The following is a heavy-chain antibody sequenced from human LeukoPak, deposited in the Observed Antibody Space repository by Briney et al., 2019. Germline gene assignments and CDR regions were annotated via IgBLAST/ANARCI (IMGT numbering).Heavy chain of an antibody. J-gene: IGHJ6*02. CDR1: GFIFNNYS. Sequence: GGSLRLSCAASGFIFNNYSMNWVRQAPGKGLEWVGFIRSKAYGGTTEYAASVKGRFTISRDDSKNIAHLQMNSLKTEDTAVYYCTRTHYYYGMDVWGQGTTVTVSS. CDR3: TRTHYYYGMDV. CDR2: IRSKAYGGTT. V-gene: IGHV3-49*04.